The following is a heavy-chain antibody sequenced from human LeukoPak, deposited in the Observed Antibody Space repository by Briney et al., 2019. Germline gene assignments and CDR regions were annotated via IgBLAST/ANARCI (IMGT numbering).Heavy chain of an antibody. Sequence: SETLSLTCTVSGGSISSGGYYWSWIRQHPGKGLEWIGYIYCSGSTYYNPSLKSRVTISVDTSKNQFSLKLSSVTAADTAVYYCAREAAGLAAAGIDYWGQGTLVTVSS. D-gene: IGHD6-13*01. J-gene: IGHJ4*02. CDR2: IYCSGST. CDR3: AREAAGLAAAGIDY. V-gene: IGHV4-31*03. CDR1: GGSISSGGYY.